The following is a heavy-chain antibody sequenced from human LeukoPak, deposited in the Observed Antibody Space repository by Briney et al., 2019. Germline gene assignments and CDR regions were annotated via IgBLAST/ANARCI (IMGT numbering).Heavy chain of an antibody. CDR1: GGTLSSYA. V-gene: IGHV1-69*04. CDR3: ARDLNYYDSSGYFDSYYFDY. J-gene: IGHJ4*02. CDR2: IIPILGIA. D-gene: IGHD3-22*01. Sequence: ASVKVSCKASGGTLSSYAISWVRQAPGQGLEWMGRIIPILGIANYAQKFQGRVTITADKSTSTAYMELSSLRSEDTAVYYCARDLNYYDSSGYFDSYYFDYWGQGTLVTVSS.